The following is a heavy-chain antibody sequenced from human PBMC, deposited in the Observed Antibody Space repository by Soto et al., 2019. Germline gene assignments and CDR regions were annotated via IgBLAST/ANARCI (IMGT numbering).Heavy chain of an antibody. CDR3: ARGILVGATPSDYYYGMDV. Sequence: GGSMRLSCGAAGCTFSSYCRHWVRQAPGKGLEWVAVIWYDGSNKYYADSVKGRFTISRDNSKNTLYLQMNSLRAEDTAVYYCARGILVGATPSDYYYGMDVWGQGTTVTVSS. CDR1: GCTFSSYC. CDR2: IWYDGSNK. V-gene: IGHV3-33*01. J-gene: IGHJ6*02. D-gene: IGHD1-26*01.